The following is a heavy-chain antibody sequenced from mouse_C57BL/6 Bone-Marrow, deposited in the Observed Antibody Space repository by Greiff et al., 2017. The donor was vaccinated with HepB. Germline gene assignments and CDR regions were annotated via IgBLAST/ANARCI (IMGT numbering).Heavy chain of an antibody. CDR2: IDPENGDT. CDR3: TTVPSFAY. D-gene: IGHD2-14*01. CDR1: GFNIKDDY. J-gene: IGHJ3*01. V-gene: IGHV14-4*01. Sequence: EVQLQHSGAELVRPGASVKLSCTASGFNIKDDYMHWVKQRPEQGLEWIGWIDPENGDTEYASKFQGKATITADTSSNTAYLQLSSLTSEDTAVYYCTTVPSFAYWGQGTLVTVSA.